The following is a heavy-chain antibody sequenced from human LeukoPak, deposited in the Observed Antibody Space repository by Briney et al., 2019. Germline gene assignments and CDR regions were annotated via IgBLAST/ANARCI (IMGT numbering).Heavy chain of an antibody. D-gene: IGHD1-26*01. CDR3: ARDYYSGSPDACDI. Sequence: ASVKVSCKASGYTFTGYYMHWVRQAPGQGLEWMGWINPNSGGTNYAQKFQGRVTMTRDTSISTAYMELSRLRSDDTAVYYCARDYYSGSPDACDIWGQGTMVTVSS. V-gene: IGHV1-2*02. J-gene: IGHJ3*02. CDR1: GYTFTGYY. CDR2: INPNSGGT.